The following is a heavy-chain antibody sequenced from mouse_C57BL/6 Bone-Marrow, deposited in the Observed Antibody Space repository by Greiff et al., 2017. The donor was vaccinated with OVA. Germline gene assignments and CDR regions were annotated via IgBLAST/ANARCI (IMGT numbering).Heavy chain of an antibody. V-gene: IGHV5-17*01. J-gene: IGHJ4*01. CDR2: ISSGSSTI. CDR3: ARSHSNYVAMDY. D-gene: IGHD2-5*01. Sequence: DVMLVESGGGLVKPGGSLKLSCAASGFTFSDYGMHWVRQAPEKGLEWVAYISSGSSTIYYADTVKGRITISRDNAKNTLFLQMTSLRSEDTAMYYCARSHSNYVAMDYWGQGTSVTVSS. CDR1: GFTFSDYG.